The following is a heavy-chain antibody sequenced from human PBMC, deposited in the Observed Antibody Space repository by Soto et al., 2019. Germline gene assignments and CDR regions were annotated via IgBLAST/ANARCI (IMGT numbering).Heavy chain of an antibody. Sequence: QLVESGGTLVQPGGSLRLSCAASGFTFSGYEMNWVRQAPGKGLEWVSYISTSASTVNYADSVKGRFTISRDNAKNSLSRQLNSLRPEDTAVYYCARGGGSGYGALYSWGQGTLVTVSS. CDR3: ARGGGSGYGALYS. D-gene: IGHD5-12*01. J-gene: IGHJ4*02. V-gene: IGHV3-48*03. CDR2: ISTSASTV. CDR1: GFTFSGYE.